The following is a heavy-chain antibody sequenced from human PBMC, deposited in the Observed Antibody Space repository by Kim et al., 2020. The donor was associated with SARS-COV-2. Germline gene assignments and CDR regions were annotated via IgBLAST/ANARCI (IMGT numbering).Heavy chain of an antibody. CDR3: ARKNYFDY. J-gene: IGHJ4*02. CDR2: KWYN. V-gene: IGHV6-1*01. Sequence: KWYNYYAVSVKSRITINPDTSKNQFSLQLNSVTPEDTAVYYCARKNYFDYWGQGTLVTVSS.